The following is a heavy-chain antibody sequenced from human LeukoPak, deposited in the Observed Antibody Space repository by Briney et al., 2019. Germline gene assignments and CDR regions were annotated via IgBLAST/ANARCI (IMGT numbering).Heavy chain of an antibody. D-gene: IGHD6-13*01. CDR1: GGTFSGYA. CDR3: ARWDGYSSSPDY. V-gene: IGHV1-2*02. J-gene: IGHJ4*02. CDR2: INPNSGDT. Sequence: ASVKVSCKASGGTFSGYAISWVRQAPRQGLEWMGWINPNSGDTGYAQRFQGRVTMTRDTSIRTIYMEIYMELTGLRFDDTALYYCARWDGYSSSPDYWGQGTLVTVSS.